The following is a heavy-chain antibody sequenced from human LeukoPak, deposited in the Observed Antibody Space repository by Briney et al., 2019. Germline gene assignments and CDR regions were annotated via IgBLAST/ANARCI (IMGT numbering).Heavy chain of an antibody. CDR3: ARGGPRGGYYYYYMDV. Sequence: GGSLRLSCAASGFTFDDYGMSWVRPAPGKGLEWVSGINWNGGSTGYADSVKGRFTISRDNAKNSLYLQMNSLRAEDTALYYCARGGPRGGYYYYYMDVWGKGTTVTVSS. CDR1: GFTFDDYG. CDR2: INWNGGST. V-gene: IGHV3-20*04. D-gene: IGHD3-16*01. J-gene: IGHJ6*03.